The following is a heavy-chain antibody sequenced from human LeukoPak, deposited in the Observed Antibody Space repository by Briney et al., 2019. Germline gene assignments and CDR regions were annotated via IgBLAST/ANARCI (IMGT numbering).Heavy chain of an antibody. V-gene: IGHV3-21*01. CDR2: ISSSIGYI. Sequence: GGSLRLSCAASGFTLSSYSMNWVRQTPGKGLEWVSSISSSIGYIYYADSVRGRFTISRDNAKNSLYLQMNSLRAEDTAVYYCARDLVRGVTHYFGMDVWGQGTTVTVSS. CDR3: ARDLVRGVTHYFGMDV. CDR1: GFTLSSYS. D-gene: IGHD3-10*01. J-gene: IGHJ6*02.